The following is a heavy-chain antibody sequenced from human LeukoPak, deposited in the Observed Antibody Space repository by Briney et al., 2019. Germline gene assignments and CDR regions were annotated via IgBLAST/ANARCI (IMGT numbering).Heavy chain of an antibody. CDR1: GFTISSYW. CDR3: ASELAAGY. J-gene: IGHJ4*02. V-gene: IGHV3-74*01. CDR2: IKSDGITT. Sequence: GESLKISCAASGFTISSYWMHWVRQAPGKGLVWVSGIKSDGITTYYADSVKGRFTISRDTAKNTLYLQMSSLRAEDTAGYYCASELAAGYWGQGTLVTVPS. D-gene: IGHD6-13*01.